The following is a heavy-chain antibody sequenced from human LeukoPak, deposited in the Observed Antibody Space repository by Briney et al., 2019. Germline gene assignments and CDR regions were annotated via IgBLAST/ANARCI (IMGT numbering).Heavy chain of an antibody. CDR2: ISNSGIYI. D-gene: IGHD2-15*01. CDR3: AKHMTPESTTPYYYGMDV. J-gene: IGHJ6*02. V-gene: IGHV3-21*01. Sequence: GGSLRLSCAASGFIFSSYSMNWVRQAPGKGLEWVSSISNSGIYIYYADSVKGRFTMSRDNGKNSLFLQMNSLRAEDTAVYFCAKHMTPESTTPYYYGMDVWRQGTTVTVSS. CDR1: GFIFSSYS.